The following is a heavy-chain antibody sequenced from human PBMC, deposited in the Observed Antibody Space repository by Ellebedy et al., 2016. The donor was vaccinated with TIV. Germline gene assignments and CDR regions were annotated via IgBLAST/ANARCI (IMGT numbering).Heavy chain of an antibody. V-gene: IGHV4-59*01. CDR3: ARDNLRSCSYSSGTCFEY. J-gene: IGHJ4*02. D-gene: IGHD3-10*01. CDR1: GGSIRSYS. CDR2: VYFTGTT. Sequence: SETLSLTCSFSGGSIRSYSWSWIRQAPGKGLEWIGYVYFTGTTAYNPSLKSRVTLSLDTSEKQSSLRLNSVTAADTAVYYCARDNLRSCSYSSGTCFEYWGQGTLVTVSP.